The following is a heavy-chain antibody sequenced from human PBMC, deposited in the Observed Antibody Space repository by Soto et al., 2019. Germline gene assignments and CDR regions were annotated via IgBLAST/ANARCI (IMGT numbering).Heavy chain of an antibody. CDR1: GFTFSNYV. D-gene: IGHD6-13*01. CDR2: IRQSGSEK. CDR3: ARDKAASDY. J-gene: IGHJ4*02. Sequence: GGSLRLSCAASGFTFSNYVMSWVRQAPGKGLEWVANIRQSGSEKDYVDSVKGRFTISRDNAKNSLYLQMNSLRAEDTAVYYCARDKAASDYWGQGTLVTVSS. V-gene: IGHV3-7*03.